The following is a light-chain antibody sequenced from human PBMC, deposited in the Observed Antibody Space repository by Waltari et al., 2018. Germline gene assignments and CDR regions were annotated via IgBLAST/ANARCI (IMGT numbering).Light chain of an antibody. V-gene: IGKV3-20*01. CDR1: QSLSSSY. CDR2: AAS. J-gene: IGKJ1*01. CDR3: QQYDASSPT. Sequence: EIVLTQSPGTLSLSPGERATLSCRASQSLSSSYLAWYQQKPRQAPRVLIFAASSRATGIPDRFSGSGSGTDFTLTINRLEPEDFAVYYCQQYDASSPTFGQGTKVDIK.